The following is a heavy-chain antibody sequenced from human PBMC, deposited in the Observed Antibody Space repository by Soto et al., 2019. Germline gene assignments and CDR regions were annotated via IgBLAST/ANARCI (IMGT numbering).Heavy chain of an antibody. CDR1: GFTFNSYA. CDR2: ISSYGADT. Sequence: GSLRLSCSASGFTFNSYAMHWVRQAPGRGLEFVSAISSYGADTYYADSVKGRFAISRDNSKNTLYLQMSSLRAEDTALYYCVKEGYMRSDWYGQFDYWGQGALVTVSS. V-gene: IGHV3-64D*06. D-gene: IGHD6-19*01. J-gene: IGHJ4*02. CDR3: VKEGYMRSDWYGQFDY.